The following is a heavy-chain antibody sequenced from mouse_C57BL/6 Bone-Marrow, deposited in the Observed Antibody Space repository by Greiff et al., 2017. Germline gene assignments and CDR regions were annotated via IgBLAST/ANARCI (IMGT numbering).Heavy chain of an antibody. D-gene: IGHD2-5*01. CDR1: GYTFTSYG. V-gene: IGHV1-81*01. CDR2: IYPRSGNT. Sequence: QVQLQQSGAELARPGASVKLSCKASGYTFTSYGISWVKQRTGQGLEWIGEIYPRSGNTYYNEKFKGKATLTADKSSSTAYMELRSLTSEDSAVYFCARGGVDYSKPFAYWGQGTLVTVSA. CDR3: ARGGVDYSKPFAY. J-gene: IGHJ3*01.